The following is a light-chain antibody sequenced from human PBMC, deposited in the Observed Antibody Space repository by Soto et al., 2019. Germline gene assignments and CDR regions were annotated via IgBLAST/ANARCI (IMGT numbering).Light chain of an antibody. J-gene: IGKJ2*01. CDR2: GAS. CDR3: HQSGRAPDT. CDR1: QSIGISS. V-gene: IGKV3-20*01. Sequence: EIVLTQSPGTLSLSPGERATLSCRASQSIGISSLDWYQHKPGQTPSLLIYGASNRATGVPDRFRGGGSGTDFTLIISKLDPEDFAVYYCHQSGRAPDTFGQGNKLEI.